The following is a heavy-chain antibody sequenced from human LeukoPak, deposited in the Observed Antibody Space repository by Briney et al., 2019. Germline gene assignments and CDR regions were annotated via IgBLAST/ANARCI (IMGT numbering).Heavy chain of an antibody. CDR1: GFTVSSNY. Sequence: GGSLRLSCAASGFTVSSNYMSWVRQAPGKGLEWVSVIYSGGSTYYADSVKGRFTISRDNSKNTLYLQMNSLRAEDTAVYYCARMAGYNWFDPWGQGTLVTVSS. J-gene: IGHJ5*02. CDR3: ARMAGYNWFDP. V-gene: IGHV3-53*01. D-gene: IGHD5-24*01. CDR2: IYSGGST.